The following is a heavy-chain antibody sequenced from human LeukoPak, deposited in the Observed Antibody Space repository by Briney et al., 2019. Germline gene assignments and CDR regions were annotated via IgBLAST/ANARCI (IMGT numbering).Heavy chain of an antibody. D-gene: IGHD5-24*01. CDR3: ARGMATPFDY. J-gene: IGHJ4*02. Sequence: SETLSLTCTVSGGSISSSSYYWGWIRQPPGKGLEWIGSIYYSGSTYYNPSLKSRVTISVDTSKNQFSLKLSSVTAADTAVYYCARGMATPFDYWGQGTLVTVSS. V-gene: IGHV4-39*07. CDR1: GGSISSSSYY. CDR2: IYYSGST.